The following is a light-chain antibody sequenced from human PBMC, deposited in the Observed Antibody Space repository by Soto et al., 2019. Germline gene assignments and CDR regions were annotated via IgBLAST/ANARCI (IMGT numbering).Light chain of an antibody. Sequence: QSVLTPPPSASGTPGQRVTISCSGSSSNIGSNSVNWYQQLPGTAPKLLMYSSNQRPSGVPDRFSGSKSGTSASLAISGLQSEDEADYYCAAWDDSLNGVVFGAGTTLTVL. CDR2: SSN. CDR1: SSNIGSNS. V-gene: IGLV1-44*01. J-gene: IGLJ2*01. CDR3: AAWDDSLNGVV.